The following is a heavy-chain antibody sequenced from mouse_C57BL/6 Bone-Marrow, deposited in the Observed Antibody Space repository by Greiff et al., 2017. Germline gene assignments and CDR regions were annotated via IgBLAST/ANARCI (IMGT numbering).Heavy chain of an antibody. CDR1: GYTFTDYE. Sequence: SGAELVRPGASVTLSCKASGYTFTDYEMHWVKQTPVHGLEWIGAIDPETGGTAYNQKFKGKAILTADKSSSTAYMELRSLTSEDSAVYYCTSEGFAYWGQGTLVTVSA. J-gene: IGHJ3*01. CDR3: TSEGFAY. V-gene: IGHV1-15*01. CDR2: IDPETGGT.